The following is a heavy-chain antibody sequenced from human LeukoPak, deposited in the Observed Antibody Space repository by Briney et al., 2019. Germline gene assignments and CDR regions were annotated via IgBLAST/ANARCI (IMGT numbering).Heavy chain of an antibody. J-gene: IGHJ4*02. CDR2: IKQDGREK. CDR3: AREGERYYFDY. CDR1: GFTFSSHW. Sequence: PGGSLRLSCAASGFTFSSHWMSWVRQAPGKGLEWVANIKQDGREKYYVDSVKGRFTISRDNAKNSLYLQMNSLRAEDTAVYYCAREGERYYFDYWGQGTLVTVSS. V-gene: IGHV3-7*01.